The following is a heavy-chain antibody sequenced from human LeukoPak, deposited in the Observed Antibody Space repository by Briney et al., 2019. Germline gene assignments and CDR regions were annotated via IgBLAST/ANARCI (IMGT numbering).Heavy chain of an antibody. D-gene: IGHD2-2*01. CDR1: GYTFTSYG. Sequence: ASVKVSCKASGYTFTSYGISWVRQAPGQGLEWMGWISTYNGNTNYAQKLQGRVTTTTDTSTSTAYMEVRSLRSDDTAVYYCARETAIWGSTSLPAFDIWGQGTMVTVSS. J-gene: IGHJ3*02. V-gene: IGHV1-18*01. CDR2: ISTYNGNT. CDR3: ARETAIWGSTSLPAFDI.